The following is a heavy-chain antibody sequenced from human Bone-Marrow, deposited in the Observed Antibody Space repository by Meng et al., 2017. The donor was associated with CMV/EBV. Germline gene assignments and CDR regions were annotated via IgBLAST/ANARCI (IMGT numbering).Heavy chain of an antibody. CDR1: GFTFSSYW. CDR2: INSGGSST. V-gene: IGHV3-74*01. Sequence: GESLKISCAASGFTFSSYWMHWVRQAPGKGLVWVSRINSGGSSTSYSDSVKGRFTISRDNAKNTLYLQMNSLRAEDTAVYYCYSPESDYWGQGTLGTVSS. D-gene: IGHD4-11*01. CDR3: YSPESDY. J-gene: IGHJ4*02.